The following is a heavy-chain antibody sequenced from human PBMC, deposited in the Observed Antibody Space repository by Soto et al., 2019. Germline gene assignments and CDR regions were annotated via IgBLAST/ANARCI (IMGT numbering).Heavy chain of an antibody. D-gene: IGHD3-10*01. CDR3: ASTHYYGSGTFWFDP. CDR1: GGSISSSNW. J-gene: IGHJ5*02. Sequence: QVQLQESGPGLVKPSGTLSLSCGVSGGSISSSNWWSWVRQPPGKGLERIGEIYQTGSTNYNPSLKSRVAISVDKSKNQFSLKLSSVTAADTAVYYCASTHYYGSGTFWFDPWGQGTLVTVSS. V-gene: IGHV4-4*02. CDR2: IYQTGST.